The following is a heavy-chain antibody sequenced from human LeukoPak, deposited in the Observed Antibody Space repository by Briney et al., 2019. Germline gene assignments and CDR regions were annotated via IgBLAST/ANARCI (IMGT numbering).Heavy chain of an antibody. CDR3: VKDRMITLGGVIVIPGGDF. D-gene: IGHD3-16*02. V-gene: IGHV3-23*01. CDR1: GFTFSSAA. Sequence: GGSLRLSCAASGFTFSSAAMSWVRQAPGKGLEWVSPISGSGGSTYNADSVKGRFTISRDIPKHALYLQVNGLRADDTGVYYCVKDRMITLGGVIVIPGGDFWARGTLVSVSS. J-gene: IGHJ4*02. CDR2: ISGSGGST.